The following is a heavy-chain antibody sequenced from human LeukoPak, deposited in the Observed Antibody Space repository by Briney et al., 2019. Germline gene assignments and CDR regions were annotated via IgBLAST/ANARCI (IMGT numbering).Heavy chain of an antibody. Sequence: GGSLRLSCAASGFTFSSYGMHWVRQAPGKGLEWVALIGYDGTNEYYADSVKGRFTISRDNSKNTLYLQMKSLRAEDTAVYYCARYFYCSRTSCYAPSFDYWGQGTLVTVSS. CDR1: GFTFSSYG. D-gene: IGHD2-2*01. J-gene: IGHJ4*02. CDR3: ARYFYCSRTSCYAPSFDY. V-gene: IGHV3-33*01. CDR2: IGYDGTNE.